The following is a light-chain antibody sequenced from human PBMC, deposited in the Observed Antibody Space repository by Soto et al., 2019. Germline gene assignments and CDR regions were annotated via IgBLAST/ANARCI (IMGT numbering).Light chain of an antibody. CDR2: SAS. Sequence: DIQMTQSPSAISASVRDRVTITFRASQGVRTYLAWFQQKPGKVPKRLIFSASSLQSGVPSRFSGNGSATEFTLTISSLQPEDFAVYYCQQYGSSATFGHGTRLENK. CDR3: QQYGSSAT. CDR1: QGVRTY. J-gene: IGKJ5*01. V-gene: IGKV1-17*03.